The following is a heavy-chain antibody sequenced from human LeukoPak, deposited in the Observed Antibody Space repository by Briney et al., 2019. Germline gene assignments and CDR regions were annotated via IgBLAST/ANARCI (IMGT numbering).Heavy chain of an antibody. CDR3: ASAHSGTYPY. CDR1: GGSISSYY. Sequence: SSETLSLTCTVSGGSISSYYWSWIRQPPGKGLEWIGYIYYSGSTNYNPSLKSRVTISVDTSKNQFSLKLNSVTAADTAVYYCASAHSGTYPYWGRGTLGTVSS. V-gene: IGHV4-59*01. J-gene: IGHJ4*02. CDR2: IYYSGST. D-gene: IGHD1-26*01.